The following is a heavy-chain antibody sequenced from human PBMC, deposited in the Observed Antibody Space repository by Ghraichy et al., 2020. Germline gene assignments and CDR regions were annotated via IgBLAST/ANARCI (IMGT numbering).Heavy chain of an antibody. CDR1: GFTFSDFA. CDR3: ASDIALYDSSGYFHGIDV. D-gene: IGHD3-22*01. Sequence: GGSLRLSCTGSGFTFSDFAMNWVRQAPGKGLEWIAFVTSKSETIDYADSVRGRFTISRNNAKNSVYLEVNSLRDDATALYYCASDIALYDSSGYFHGIDVRGQGAAVTVS. V-gene: IGHV3-48*02. CDR2: VTSKSETI. J-gene: IGHJ6*02.